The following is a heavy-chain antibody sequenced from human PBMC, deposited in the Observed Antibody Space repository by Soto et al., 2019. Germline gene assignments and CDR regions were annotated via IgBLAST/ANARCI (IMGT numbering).Heavy chain of an antibody. CDR1: GGTFSSYT. Sequence: QVQLVQSGAEVKKPGSSVKVSCKASGGTFSSYTISWVRQAPGQGLEWMGRIIPILGIANYAQKFQGRVTITADKSTSTAYMELSSLRSEDTAVYYCARVKEDGYSSRWLRGGAFDIWGQGTMVTVSS. CDR2: IIPILGIA. V-gene: IGHV1-69*02. J-gene: IGHJ3*02. CDR3: ARVKEDGYSSRWLRGGAFDI. D-gene: IGHD6-13*01.